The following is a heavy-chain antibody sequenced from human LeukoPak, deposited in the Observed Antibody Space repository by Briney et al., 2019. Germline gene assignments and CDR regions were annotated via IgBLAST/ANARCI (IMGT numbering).Heavy chain of an antibody. J-gene: IGHJ4*02. V-gene: IGHV4-31*03. CDR1: GGSISSGGYY. D-gene: IGHD3-22*01. Sequence: SETLSLTCTVSGGSISSGGYYWSWIRQHPGKGLEWIGYIYYSGSTYYNPSLKSRVTISVDTSKNQFSLKLSSVTAADTAVYYCARNYYDSSGYYYVFDYWGQGILVTVSS. CDR3: ARNYYDSSGYYYVFDY. CDR2: IYYSGST.